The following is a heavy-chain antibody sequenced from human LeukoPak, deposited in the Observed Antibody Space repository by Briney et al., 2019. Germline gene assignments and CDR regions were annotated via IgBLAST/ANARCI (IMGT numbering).Heavy chain of an antibody. CDR1: GGSISTSSYY. V-gene: IGHV4-39*07. CDR3: ARVRFRATYYYGSGSDFDY. Sequence: PSETLSLTCTVSGGSISTSSYYWGWIRQPPGKGLECIGNIYYSGSTYYNPSLKSRVTISVDTSKNQFSLKLSSVTAADTAVYYCARVRFRATYYYGSGSDFDYWGQGTLVTVSS. D-gene: IGHD3-10*01. CDR2: IYYSGST. J-gene: IGHJ4*02.